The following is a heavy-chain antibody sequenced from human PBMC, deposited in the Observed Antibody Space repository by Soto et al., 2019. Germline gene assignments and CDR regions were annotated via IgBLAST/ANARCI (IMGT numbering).Heavy chain of an antibody. Sequence: EVQLVESGGGLIQPGGSLKLSCAASGFTVGNNYISWVRQAPGKGLEWVSLIYSTGTTKYADSVKGRFTVSKDNAKNTLYLQMTSLRAEDTAVYYCAKDGRGSGSHYNSFGYWGQGTLVTVSS. J-gene: IGHJ4*02. CDR3: AKDGRGSGSHYNSFGY. V-gene: IGHV3-53*01. D-gene: IGHD3-10*01. CDR2: IYSTGTT. CDR1: GFTVGNNY.